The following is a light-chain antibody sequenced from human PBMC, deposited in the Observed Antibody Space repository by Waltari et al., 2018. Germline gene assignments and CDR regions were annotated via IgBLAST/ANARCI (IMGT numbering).Light chain of an antibody. CDR1: SSDSVDYDF. CDR3: SSYPRTGTWL. Sequence: QSALTQPASVSGSPGQSVTISCTGTSSDSVDYDFVSWYQQHPGKAPKLIIFDVTTRPSGVSNRFSGPKSGSTASLTISGLQAEDEADYFCSSYPRTGTWLFGGGTKLTVL. CDR2: DVT. V-gene: IGLV2-14*03. J-gene: IGLJ3*02.